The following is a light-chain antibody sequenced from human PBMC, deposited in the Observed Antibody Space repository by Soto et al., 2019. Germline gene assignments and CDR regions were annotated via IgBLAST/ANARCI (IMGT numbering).Light chain of an antibody. Sequence: QSVLTQPPSASGTPGQRVTISCFGRDSDIGGNPVQWYQQLPGAAPKLLIYFNNQRPSGVPDRFSASKSGTSASLAISGLQTEDEADYHCAAWDDTLNGYVFGTGTKLTVL. V-gene: IGLV1-44*01. J-gene: IGLJ1*01. CDR3: AAWDDTLNGYV. CDR1: DSDIGGNP. CDR2: FNN.